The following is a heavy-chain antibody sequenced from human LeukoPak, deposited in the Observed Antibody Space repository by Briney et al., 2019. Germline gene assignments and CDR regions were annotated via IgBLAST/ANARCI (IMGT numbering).Heavy chain of an antibody. CDR3: ASFFGYGYEYYYGMDV. D-gene: IGHD5-18*01. CDR2: ISSSSYI. CDR1: GFTFSSYS. V-gene: IGHV3-21*01. Sequence: GGSLRLSCAASGFTFSSYSMSWVRQAPGKGLECVSSISSSSYIYYADSVKGRFTISRDNAKNSLYLQMNSLRAEDTAVYYCASFFGYGYEYYYGMDVWGQGTTVTVSS. J-gene: IGHJ6*02.